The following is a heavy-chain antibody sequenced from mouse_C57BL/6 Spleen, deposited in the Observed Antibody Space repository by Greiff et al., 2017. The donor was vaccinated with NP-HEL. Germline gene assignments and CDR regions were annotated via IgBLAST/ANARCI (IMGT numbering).Heavy chain of an antibody. CDR1: GYTFTSYW. Sequence: QVQLQQPGAELVKPGASVKMSCKASGYTFTSYWITWVKQRPGQGLEWIGDIYPGSGSTNYNEKFKSKATPTVDTSSSTAYMQLSSLTSEDSAVYYCAREEDVYAMDYWGQGTSVTVSS. CDR2: IYPGSGST. J-gene: IGHJ4*01. CDR3: AREEDVYAMDY. V-gene: IGHV1-55*01.